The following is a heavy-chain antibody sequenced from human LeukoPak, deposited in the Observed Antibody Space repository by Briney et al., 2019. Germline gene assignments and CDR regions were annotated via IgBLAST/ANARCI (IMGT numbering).Heavy chain of an antibody. CDR2: ISYDGSNK. V-gene: IGHV3-30-3*01. J-gene: IGHJ4*02. CDR1: GFTFSSYA. CDR3: AKGNDWTISRHFDY. D-gene: IGHD3-9*01. Sequence: PGGSLRLSCAASGFTFSSYAMHWVRQAPGKGLEWVAVISYDGSNKYYADSVKGRFTISRDNSKNTLYLQMNSLRAEDTAVYYCAKGNDWTISRHFDYWGQGTLVTVSS.